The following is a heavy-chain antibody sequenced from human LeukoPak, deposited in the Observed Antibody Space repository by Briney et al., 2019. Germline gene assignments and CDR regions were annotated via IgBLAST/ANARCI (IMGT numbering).Heavy chain of an antibody. J-gene: IGHJ4*02. D-gene: IGHD6-19*01. Sequence: GGSLRLSCAASGFTFSGYGMHWVRQAPGKGLEWVAVMWYDGSNKYYVDSVKGRFTISRDNSKDTLYLQMNSLRAEDTALYYCARASAPAGLDYWGQGTLVTVSS. V-gene: IGHV3-33*01. CDR2: MWYDGSNK. CDR3: ARASAPAGLDY. CDR1: GFTFSGYG.